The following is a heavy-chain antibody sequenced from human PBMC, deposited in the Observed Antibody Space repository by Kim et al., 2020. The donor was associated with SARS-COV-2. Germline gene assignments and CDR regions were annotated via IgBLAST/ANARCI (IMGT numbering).Heavy chain of an antibody. CDR1: GFTFSNAW. CDR2: IKSKPDGGTT. CDR3: TAVLRYFDWSLNLDV. D-gene: IGHD3-9*01. V-gene: IGHV3-15*01. Sequence: GGSLRLSCAASGFTFSNAWMSWVRQAPGKGLEWVGRIKSKPDGGTTDYAAPVKGRFTISRDDSKNTLYLQMNSLKTEDTAVYYCTAVLRYFDWSLNLDVWGKGTTVTVSS. J-gene: IGHJ6*04.